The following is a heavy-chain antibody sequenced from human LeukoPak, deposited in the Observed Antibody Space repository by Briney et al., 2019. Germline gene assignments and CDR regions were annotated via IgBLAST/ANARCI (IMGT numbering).Heavy chain of an antibody. CDR2: ISTSGDRT. CDR1: GFTFSTYA. Sequence: GGSLRLSCAASGFTFSTYAMTWVRQAPGKGLEWVSGISTSGDRTYYADSVKGRFTISRDNSKNTLYLQMNSLRAEDTAEYYCARSAVGTSCCAAVDYWGQGTLVTVSS. CDR3: ARSAVGTSCCAAVDY. V-gene: IGHV3-23*01. J-gene: IGHJ4*02. D-gene: IGHD1-26*01.